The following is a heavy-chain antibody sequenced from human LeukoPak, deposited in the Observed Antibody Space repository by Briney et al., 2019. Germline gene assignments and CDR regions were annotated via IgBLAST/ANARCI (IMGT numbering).Heavy chain of an antibody. V-gene: IGHV3-23*01. CDR2: ITATGTTT. Sequence: GGSLRLSCTASEFTFSSCAMSWVRQAPGKGLEWVSLITATGTTTYYADSVKGRFTISRDSSKNTLYLQMNSLRAEDTAIYYCAKDLDSSGFLVPFDSWGRGTLVTVSS. D-gene: IGHD3-22*01. J-gene: IGHJ4*02. CDR3: AKDLDSSGFLVPFDS. CDR1: EFTFSSCA.